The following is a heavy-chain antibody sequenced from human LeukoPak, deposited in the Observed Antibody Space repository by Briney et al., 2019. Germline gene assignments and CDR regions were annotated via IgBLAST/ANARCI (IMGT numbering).Heavy chain of an antibody. Sequence: PGGSLRLSCAASGFTFDDYAMHWVRQAPGKGLEWVSGISWNSGSIGYADSVKGRFAISRDNSKNTLYLQMNSLSAEDTAVYYCAKGRGSANSGSNYWGQGTQVTVSS. V-gene: IGHV3-9*01. CDR2: ISWNSGSI. CDR1: GFTFDDYA. D-gene: IGHD1-26*01. CDR3: AKGRGSANSGSNY. J-gene: IGHJ4*02.